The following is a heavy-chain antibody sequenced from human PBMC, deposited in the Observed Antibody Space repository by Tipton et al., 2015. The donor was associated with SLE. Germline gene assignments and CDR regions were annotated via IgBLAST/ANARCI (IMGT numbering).Heavy chain of an antibody. D-gene: IGHD1-1*01. V-gene: IGHV4-59*08. CDR1: EGSVSGFY. J-gene: IGHJ6*02. CDR3: GRGATTWRGAIYGMDV. CDR2: IYSSGST. Sequence: PGLVKPSETLSLFCGANEGSVSGFYWTWIRQPPGKGLEWIGDIYSSGSTNYNASLKSRVTISIDVSKNQFSLKLPSVTAADTAVYYCGRGATTWRGAIYGMDVWGQGTTVTVSS.